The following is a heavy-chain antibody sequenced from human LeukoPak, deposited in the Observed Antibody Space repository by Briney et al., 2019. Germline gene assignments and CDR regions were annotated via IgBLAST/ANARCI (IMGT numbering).Heavy chain of an antibody. CDR2: ITSTSSYI. CDR1: GFTFSNYN. D-gene: IGHD1-26*01. CDR3: ARDPYSGSYGNYYYYYMDV. V-gene: IGHV3-21*01. J-gene: IGHJ6*03. Sequence: KPGGSLRLSCAASGFTFSNYNMNWVRQAPGKGLEWISSITSTSSYIYYADSVRGRFTISRDNAKNSLYLQMHGLRAEDTALYFCARDPYSGSYGNYYYYYMDVWGKGTTVTISS.